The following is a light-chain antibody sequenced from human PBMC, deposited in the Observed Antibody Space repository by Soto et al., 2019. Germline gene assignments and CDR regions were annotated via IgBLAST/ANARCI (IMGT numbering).Light chain of an antibody. CDR3: SSYTSSSTL. V-gene: IGLV2-14*01. J-gene: IGLJ2*01. Sequence: QSALTQPASVSGSPGPSITISCTGTSSDVGGYNYVSWYQQHPGKAPKLMLYDVSNRPSGVSNRFSGSKSGNTASLTISGLQAEDEADYYCSSYTSSSTLFGGGTKLTVL. CDR2: DVS. CDR1: SSDVGGYNY.